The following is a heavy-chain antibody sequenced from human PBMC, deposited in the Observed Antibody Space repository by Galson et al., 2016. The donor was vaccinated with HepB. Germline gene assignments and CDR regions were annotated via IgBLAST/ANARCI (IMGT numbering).Heavy chain of an antibody. CDR2: IYHSGST. CDR3: ARVRASGHRRAFDD. Sequence: SETLSLTCAVSGGSISSSNWWSWVRQPPGKGLEWIGEIYHSGSTNYNPSLKSRVTISVDTSKNQFSLNVTSVTAADTAVYYCARVRASGHRRAFDDWGQGSLVTVSS. V-gene: IGHV4-4*02. CDR1: GGSISSSNW. D-gene: IGHD2-15*01. J-gene: IGHJ4*02.